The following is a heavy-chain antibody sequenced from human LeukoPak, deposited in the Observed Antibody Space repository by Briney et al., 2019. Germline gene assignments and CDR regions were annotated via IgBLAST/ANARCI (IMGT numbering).Heavy chain of an antibody. D-gene: IGHD5-24*01. CDR1: GYTFSNYG. CDR2: ISVYNGNT. CDR3: ARTGWLQSDPFDS. J-gene: IGHJ4*02. V-gene: IGHV1-18*01. Sequence: VASVKVSCKASGYTFSNYGFSWVRQAPGQGLEWMGWISVYNGNTNYAQKLQGRVTMTTDTSTTTAYMELRSLISADTAVYYCARTGWLQSDPFDSWGQGTLVTVSS.